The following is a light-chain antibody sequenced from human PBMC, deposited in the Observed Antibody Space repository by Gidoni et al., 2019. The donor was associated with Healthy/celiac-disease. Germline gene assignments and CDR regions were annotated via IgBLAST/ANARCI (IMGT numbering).Light chain of an antibody. CDR1: STDVGGYNY. Sequence: QSALTQPASLSGSPGQWITISCTGNSTDVGGYNYVSWYQQHPGKAPKLMIYEVSHRPSGVSNRFSGSKSGNTASLTISGLQAEDEADYYCSSYTSSSTPNWVVGGGTKLTVL. V-gene: IGLV2-14*01. CDR3: SSYTSSSTPNWV. J-gene: IGLJ3*02. CDR2: EVS.